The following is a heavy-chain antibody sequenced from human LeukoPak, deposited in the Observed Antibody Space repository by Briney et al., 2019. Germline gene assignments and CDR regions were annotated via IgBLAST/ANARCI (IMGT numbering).Heavy chain of an antibody. CDR2: INPNSGGT. D-gene: IGHD6-13*01. CDR3: ARTRSSSSSWYGQFDY. J-gene: IGHJ4*02. Sequence: ASVKVSCKASGYTFTSYGISWVRQAPGQGLEWMGWINPNSGGTNYAQKFQGRVTMTRDTSISTAYMELSRLRSDDTAVYYCARTRSSSSSWYGQFDYWGQGTLVTVSS. V-gene: IGHV1-2*02. CDR1: GYTFTSYG.